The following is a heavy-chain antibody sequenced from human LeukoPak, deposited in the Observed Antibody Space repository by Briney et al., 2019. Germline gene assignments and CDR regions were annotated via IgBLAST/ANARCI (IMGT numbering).Heavy chain of an antibody. J-gene: IGHJ4*02. V-gene: IGHV3-74*01. CDR2: INSDGSST. CDR3: ARNENSGWGYFDY. CDR1: GFTFSSYW. D-gene: IGHD5-12*01. Sequence: PGGSLRLSCAASGFTFSSYWMHWVRQAPGEGLVWVSRINSDGSSTSYADSVKGRFTISRDNAKNTLYLQMNSLRAEDTAVYYCARNENSGWGYFDYWGQGTLVTVSS.